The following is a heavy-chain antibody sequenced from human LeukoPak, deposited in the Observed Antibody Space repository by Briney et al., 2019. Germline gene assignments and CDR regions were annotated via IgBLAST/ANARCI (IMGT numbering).Heavy chain of an antibody. Sequence: PGGSLRLSCTVSGFTFGDYVMNWVRQAPGKGLEWVGFIRSKIYGGTTEYAASVKARFTISRDDFKSIAYLQMNSLKTEDTAVYYCTRNAPDRYYYDSSGYYVDYWGQGTLVTVSS. CDR2: IRSKIYGGTT. J-gene: IGHJ4*02. D-gene: IGHD3-22*01. V-gene: IGHV3-49*04. CDR3: TRNAPDRYYYDSSGYYVDY. CDR1: GFTFGDYV.